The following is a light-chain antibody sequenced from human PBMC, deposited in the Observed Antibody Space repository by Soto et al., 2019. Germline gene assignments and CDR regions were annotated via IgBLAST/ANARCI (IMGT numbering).Light chain of an antibody. Sequence: QSVLTQPPSASGTPGQRVTISCSGSNSNIGSNTVNWYQQPPGTAPKLLIYTNSQRPSGVPDRFSGSKSGTSASLAISGLQSEDEADYFCAAWDDTLNALVFGGGIKLTV. CDR3: AAWDDTLNALV. CDR1: NSNIGSNT. CDR2: TNS. J-gene: IGLJ3*02. V-gene: IGLV1-44*01.